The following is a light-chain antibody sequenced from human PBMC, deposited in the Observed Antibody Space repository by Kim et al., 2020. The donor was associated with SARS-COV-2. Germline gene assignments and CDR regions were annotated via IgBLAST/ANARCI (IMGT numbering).Light chain of an antibody. J-gene: IGLJ2*01. V-gene: IGLV3-19*01. CDR1: RLRSYD. CDR3: NSRDSSGNHLV. Sequence: LGQTVRITCQGDRLRSYDASWYQQKPGQAPVLVIYGKTNRPSGIPDRFSGSSSGNTASLTITGAQAEDEADYYCNSRDSSGNHLVFGGGTQLTVL. CDR2: GKT.